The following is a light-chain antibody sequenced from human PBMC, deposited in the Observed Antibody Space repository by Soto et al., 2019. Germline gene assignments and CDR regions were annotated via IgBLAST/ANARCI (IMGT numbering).Light chain of an antibody. V-gene: IGLV2-8*01. J-gene: IGLJ2*01. CDR3: SSYAGSNKLL. CDR1: SSDVGGYNY. CDR2: EVS. Sequence: QAVVTQPPSASGSPGQSVTISCTGTSSDVGGYNYVSWYQLHPGKAPRLMISEVSQRPSGVPDRFSGSKSGNTASLTVSGLQPEDEADYYCSSYAGSNKLLFGGGTKLTVL.